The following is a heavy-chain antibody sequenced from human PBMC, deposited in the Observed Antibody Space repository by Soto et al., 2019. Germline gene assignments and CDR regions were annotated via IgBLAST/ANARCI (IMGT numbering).Heavy chain of an antibody. D-gene: IGHD2-8*01. CDR2: IRYDGSNI. CDR3: ARDGVGATAFWVYLDY. V-gene: IGHV3-33*01. J-gene: IGHJ4*02. Sequence: QVQLVESGGGVVQPGRSLRLSCVASGFTFRGYGMHWVRQAPGKGLEWVAIIRYDGSNIYYADSVRGRFAISRDNSKNTLFLQMDSRGAEDMAVYYCARDGVGATAFWVYLDYWGQGALVTVSS. CDR1: GFTFRGYG.